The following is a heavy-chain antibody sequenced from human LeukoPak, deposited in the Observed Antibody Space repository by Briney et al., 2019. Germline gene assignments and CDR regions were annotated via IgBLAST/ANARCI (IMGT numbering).Heavy chain of an antibody. CDR2: IYPRDSDT. D-gene: IGHD2-8*01. V-gene: IGHV5-51*01. CDR1: GYSFSTYW. J-gene: IGHJ4*02. CDR3: ARHTSYGTDF. Sequence: GESLKISCKGSGYSFSTYWIGWVRQMPGKGLEWMGIIYPRDSDTRYSLSFRGQVTISGDKSISTAYLQWSSLKASDTAMYYCARHTSYGTDFWGQGTLVTVSS.